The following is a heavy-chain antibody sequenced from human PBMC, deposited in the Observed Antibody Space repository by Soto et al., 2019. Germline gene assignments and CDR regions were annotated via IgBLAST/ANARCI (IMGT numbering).Heavy chain of an antibody. CDR2: ISGSGDTT. CDR1: GFTFNSYA. V-gene: IGHV3-23*04. CDR3: AKLPVGYFDY. D-gene: IGHD3-16*01. Sequence: EVQLVESEGGLVQRGGSLRLSCAASGFTFNSYAMSWVRQAPGKGLEWVSAISGSGDTTYYADSVKGRFTISRDNFRNTVYLQMNSLRAEDTAIYYCAKLPVGYFDYWGQGTVVTVSS. J-gene: IGHJ4*02.